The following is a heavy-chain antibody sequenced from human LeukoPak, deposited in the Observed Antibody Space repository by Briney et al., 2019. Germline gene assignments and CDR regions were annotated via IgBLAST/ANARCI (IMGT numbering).Heavy chain of an antibody. V-gene: IGHV3-11*06. CDR2: ISSGTSYT. D-gene: IGHD5-18*01. J-gene: IGHJ4*02. CDR1: GFTFSDYY. Sequence: GGSLRLSCAASGFTFSDYYMSWIRQAPGKGLEWVSYISSGTSYTNYADSVKGRFTISRDNAKNSLYLQMNSLRAEDTAVYYCARGGRGYSHGSFEYWGQGTLVTISS. CDR3: ARGGRGYSHGSFEY.